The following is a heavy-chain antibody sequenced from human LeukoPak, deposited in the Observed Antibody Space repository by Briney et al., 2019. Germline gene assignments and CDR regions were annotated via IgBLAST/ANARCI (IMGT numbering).Heavy chain of an antibody. V-gene: IGHV3-23*01. CDR1: GFTFNKYA. CDR2: ISANGHNT. CDR3: TLRTDY. J-gene: IGHJ4*01. Sequence: GGSLRLSCAASGFTFNKYAMTWVRQAPGKGLEWVSVISANGHNTYYVDSVKGRFTISRDNFKNMMYLQMDSLRVEGTAVYYCTLRTDYWGQGILVSVSS.